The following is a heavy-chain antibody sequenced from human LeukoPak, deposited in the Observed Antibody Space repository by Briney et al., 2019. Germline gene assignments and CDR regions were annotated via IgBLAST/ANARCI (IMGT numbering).Heavy chain of an antibody. V-gene: IGHV3-30*02. CDR1: GFTFSSYG. Sequence: PGGSLRLSCAASGFTFSSYGMSWVRQAPGKGLEWVAFIRYDGSNKYYADSVKGRFTISRDNSKNTLYLQMNSLRAEDTAVYYCARETRRYGDYEYDAFDIWGQGTMVTVSS. CDR2: IRYDGSNK. J-gene: IGHJ3*02. CDR3: ARETRRYGDYEYDAFDI. D-gene: IGHD4-17*01.